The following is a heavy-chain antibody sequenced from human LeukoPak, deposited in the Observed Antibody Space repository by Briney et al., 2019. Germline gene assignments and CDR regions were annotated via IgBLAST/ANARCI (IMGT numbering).Heavy chain of an antibody. D-gene: IGHD5-18*01. J-gene: IGHJ4*02. Sequence: GGSLRLSCAASGFTVSSNYMSWVRQAPGKGLEWVSVIYSGGSTYYADSVKGRFTISRDNSKNTLYLQMNSLRAEDTAVYYCARDSHEYSYGVRPRGYFDYWGQGTLVTVSS. V-gene: IGHV3-66*01. CDR1: GFTVSSNY. CDR3: ARDSHEYSYGVRPRGYFDY. CDR2: IYSGGST.